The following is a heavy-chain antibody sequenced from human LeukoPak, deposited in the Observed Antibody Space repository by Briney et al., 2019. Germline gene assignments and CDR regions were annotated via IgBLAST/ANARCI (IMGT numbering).Heavy chain of an antibody. J-gene: IGHJ4*02. CDR3: AGRGMTRGKTLDY. CDR1: GGSISSYY. Sequence: SETLSLTCTVSGGSISSYYWNWIRQPPGKGLEWIGRIYTSGSTNYNPSLKSRVTISVDTSKKQFSLKLSSVTAADTAVYYCAGRGMTRGKTLDYWGQGTLVTVSS. V-gene: IGHV4-4*08. D-gene: IGHD4-11*01. CDR2: IYTSGST.